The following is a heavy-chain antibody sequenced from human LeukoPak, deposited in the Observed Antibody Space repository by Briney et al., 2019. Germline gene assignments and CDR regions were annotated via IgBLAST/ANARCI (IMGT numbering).Heavy chain of an antibody. CDR1: GGSLSSGGSY. CDR3: ARCRGGYYDSSRHFDY. V-gene: IGHV4-31*01. CDR2: IYHSGST. D-gene: IGHD3-22*01. Sequence: SETLSLTCTVSGGSLSSGGSYWSWIRQPPGRGLEWIGYIYHSGSTYYNPSLKSLVTISVDTSKNQFSLKLSSVTAADTAVYYCARCRGGYYDSSRHFDYWGQGTLVTVSS. J-gene: IGHJ4*02.